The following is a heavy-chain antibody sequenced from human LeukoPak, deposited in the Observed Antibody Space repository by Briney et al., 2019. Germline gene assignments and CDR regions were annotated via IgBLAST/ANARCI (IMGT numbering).Heavy chain of an antibody. CDR3: AKDLRLSSSWYPRGDY. J-gene: IGHJ4*02. V-gene: IGHV3-23*01. D-gene: IGHD6-13*01. CDR2: ISGSGGST. CDR1: GFTFSSYA. Sequence: PGGSLRLSCAASGFTFSSYAMSWVRQAPGKGLEWVSAISGSGGSTYYADSVKGRFTISRDNSKNTLYLQMNSLRAEDTAVYYCAKDLRLSSSWYPRGDYWGQGTLVTVSS.